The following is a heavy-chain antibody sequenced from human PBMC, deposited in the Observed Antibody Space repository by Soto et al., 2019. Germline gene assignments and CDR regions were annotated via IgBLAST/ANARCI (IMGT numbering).Heavy chain of an antibody. J-gene: IGHJ6*02. V-gene: IGHV4-59*01. Sequence: SETLSLTCTVSGGSISSYYWSWIRQPPGKGLEWIGYIYYSGSTNYNPSLKSRVTISVDTSKNQFSLKLSSVTAADTAVYYCARDKTYDYGDLVYYYGMDVWGQGTTVTVSS. CDR3: ARDKTYDYGDLVYYYGMDV. D-gene: IGHD4-17*01. CDR2: IYYSGST. CDR1: GGSISSYY.